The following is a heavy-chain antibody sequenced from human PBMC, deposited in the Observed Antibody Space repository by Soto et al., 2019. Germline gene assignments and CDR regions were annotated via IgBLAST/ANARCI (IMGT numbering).Heavy chain of an antibody. CDR3: ARGRGYSYGLDP. Sequence: SETLSLTCTVSGDSISSNNNYWSWIRQPPGEGLEWIGFISYSGTTSYSPSLKSRVAISLDTSKNQFSLSLSSVTAADTAVYYCARGRGYSYGLDPWGQGTLVTSPQ. J-gene: IGHJ5*02. CDR1: GDSISSNNNY. V-gene: IGHV4-30-4*01. D-gene: IGHD5-18*01. CDR2: ISYSGTT.